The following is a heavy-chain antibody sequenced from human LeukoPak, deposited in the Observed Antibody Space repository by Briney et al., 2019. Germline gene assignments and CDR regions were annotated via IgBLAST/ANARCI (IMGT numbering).Heavy chain of an antibody. D-gene: IGHD2/OR15-2a*01. Sequence: SETLSLTCNVSGGSISNTNYYWGWIRKPQGRGLEWFGSIYYSGSTYYNPSLKSRVTISVDTSKSQFSLKLSSVTAADTALYYCARDRRASLSYYGLDVWGQGTTVSVSS. J-gene: IGHJ6*02. CDR3: ARDRRASLSYYGLDV. CDR1: GGSISNTNYY. CDR2: IYYSGST. V-gene: IGHV4-39*02.